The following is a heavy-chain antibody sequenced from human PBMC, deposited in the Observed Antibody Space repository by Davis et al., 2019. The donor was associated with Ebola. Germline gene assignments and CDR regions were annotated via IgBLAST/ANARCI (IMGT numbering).Heavy chain of an antibody. CDR1: GFTFSSYS. CDR2: ISSSSYYI. D-gene: IGHD5-12*01. V-gene: IGHV3-21*04. Sequence: GGSLRLSCAASGFTFSSYSKNWVRQAPGKGLEWVSSISSSSYYIYYADSLKCRFTISRDNAKKSLYLEMNNVRLEDAASYYCVKDKGSGYYNEANMNNFYYYYAMDVWGKGTTVTVSS. CDR3: VKDKGSGYYNEANMNNFYYYYAMDV. J-gene: IGHJ6*04.